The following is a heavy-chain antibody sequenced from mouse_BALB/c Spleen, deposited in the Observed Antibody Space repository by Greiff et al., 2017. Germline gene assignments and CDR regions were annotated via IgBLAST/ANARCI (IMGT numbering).Heavy chain of an antibody. CDR1: GFTFSSFG. Sequence: EVMLVESGGGLVQPGGSRKLSCAASGFTFSSFGMHWVRQAPEKGLEWVAYISSGSSTIYYADTVKGRFTISRDNPKNTLFLQMTSLRSEDTAMYYCARSENGNYYYYAMDYWGQGTSVTVSS. CDR2: ISSGSSTI. D-gene: IGHD2-1*01. V-gene: IGHV5-17*02. J-gene: IGHJ4*01. CDR3: ARSENGNYYYYAMDY.